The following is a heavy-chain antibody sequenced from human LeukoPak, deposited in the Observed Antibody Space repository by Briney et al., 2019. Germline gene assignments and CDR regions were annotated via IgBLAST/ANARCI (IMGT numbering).Heavy chain of an antibody. D-gene: IGHD3-16*01. Sequence: SETLSLTCTVSGGSISSYYWSWIRQPPGKGLEWIGYIYYSGSTNYNPSLKSRVTISVDTSKNQFSLKLSSVTAADTAVYYCARHPPWAPVDYWGQGTLVTVSS. CDR3: ARHPPWAPVDY. V-gene: IGHV4-59*08. CDR1: GGSISSYY. J-gene: IGHJ4*02. CDR2: IYYSGST.